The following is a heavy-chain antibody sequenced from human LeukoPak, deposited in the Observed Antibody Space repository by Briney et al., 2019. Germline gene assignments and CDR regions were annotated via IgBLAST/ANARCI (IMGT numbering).Heavy chain of an antibody. D-gene: IGHD2-15*01. J-gene: IGHJ3*02. CDR2: IYYTGST. CDR3: ARHSSGGTRKAFDI. Sequence: KSSETLSLTCAVYGGSFSGYYWSWIRQSPGKGLEWIGYIYYTGSTNYNPSLKSRVTISVDTSKNQFSLNLTSVTAADTAVYYCARHSSGGTRKAFDIWGQGTMVTVSS. CDR1: GGSFSGYY. V-gene: IGHV4-59*08.